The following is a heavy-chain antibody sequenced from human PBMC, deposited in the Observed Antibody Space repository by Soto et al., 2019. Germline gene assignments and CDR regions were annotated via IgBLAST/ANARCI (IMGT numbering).Heavy chain of an antibody. CDR3: AKDPQGAQDTSIDY. D-gene: IGHD1-26*01. CDR1: GFTFSSYG. J-gene: IGHJ4*02. V-gene: IGHV3-30*18. Sequence: GGSLRLSCAASGFTFSSYGMHWVRQAPGKGLEWVAVISYDGSNKYYADSVKGRFTISRDNSKNTLYLQMNSLRAEDTAVYYCAKDPQGAQDTSIDYWGQGTLVTVSS. CDR2: ISYDGSNK.